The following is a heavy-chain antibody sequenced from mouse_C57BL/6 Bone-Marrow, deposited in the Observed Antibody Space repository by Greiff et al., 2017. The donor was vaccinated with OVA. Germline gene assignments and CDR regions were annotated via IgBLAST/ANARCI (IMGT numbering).Heavy chain of an antibody. Sequence: QVQLQQSGPELVKPGASVKISCKASGYAFSSSWMNWVKQRPGKGLEWIGRIDPEDGDTEYAPKFQGKATMTADTSSNTAYLQLSSLTSEDTAVYYCTTSSPYYSNSMDYWGQGTSVTVSS. CDR3: TTSSPYYSNSMDY. V-gene: IGHV1-82*01. D-gene: IGHD2-5*01. J-gene: IGHJ4*01. CDR2: IDPEDGDT. CDR1: GYAFSSSW.